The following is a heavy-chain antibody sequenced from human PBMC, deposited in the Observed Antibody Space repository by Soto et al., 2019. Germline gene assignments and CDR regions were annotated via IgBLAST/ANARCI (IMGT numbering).Heavy chain of an antibody. CDR2: INHRGST. CDR3: ARGSRVKIPAASGRDYYYHGLDV. Sequence: QVQLQQWGAGLLKPSETLSLTCAVYGGSFRGYYWSWIRQPPGKGLEWIGEINHRGSTNYNPSVKRRVTISVDTAKSQFSLKLNSVTAADTAVYYCARGSRVKIPAASGRDYYYHGLDVWGQGTAVTVSS. CDR1: GGSFRGYY. D-gene: IGHD6-25*01. V-gene: IGHV4-34*01. J-gene: IGHJ6*02.